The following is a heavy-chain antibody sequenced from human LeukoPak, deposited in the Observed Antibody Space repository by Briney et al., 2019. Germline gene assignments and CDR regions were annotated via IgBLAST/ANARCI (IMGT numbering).Heavy chain of an antibody. J-gene: IGHJ6*03. CDR3: AKMGGSGRPQGYYYYMDV. Sequence: EGSLRLSCAASGFTFTTYWMSWVRQLPGKGLEWVANINQDGTEKYYVDSVKGRFTISRDNSKNTLFLQMNSLRAEDTAVYYCAKMGGSGRPQGYYYYMDVWGKGTPVTVSS. CDR2: INQDGTEK. CDR1: GFTFTTYW. V-gene: IGHV3-7*01. D-gene: IGHD2-15*01.